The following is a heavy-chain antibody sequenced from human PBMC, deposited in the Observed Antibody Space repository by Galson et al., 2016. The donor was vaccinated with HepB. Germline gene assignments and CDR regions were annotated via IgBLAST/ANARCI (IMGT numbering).Heavy chain of an antibody. J-gene: IGHJ2*01. CDR2: LSSTSTLI. CDR3: ARDRHGYTYYETLGIGYFDL. D-gene: IGHD3-16*01. Sequence: SLRLSCAGSGFSYSDYSINWVRQAPGKGLEWISYLSSTSTLIYYADSVKGRFTVSRDNAKNSLYLQMNSLRAEDTALYYCARDRHGYTYYETLGIGYFDLWGRGTLVTVSS. CDR1: GFSYSDYS. V-gene: IGHV3-48*01.